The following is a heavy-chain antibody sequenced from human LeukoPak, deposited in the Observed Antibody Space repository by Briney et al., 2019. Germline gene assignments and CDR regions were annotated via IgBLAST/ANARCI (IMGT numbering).Heavy chain of an antibody. CDR1: GGSISSGDYY. CDR3: ARGYYDILTGYPYYFDY. Sequence: PSETLSLTCTVSGGSISSGDYYWSWIRQPPGKGLEWIGYIYYSGSTYYNPSLKSRVTISVDTSKNQFSLKLSSVTAADTAVYYCARGYYDILTGYPYYFDYWGQGTLVTVSS. V-gene: IGHV4-30-4*01. J-gene: IGHJ4*02. D-gene: IGHD3-9*01. CDR2: IYYSGST.